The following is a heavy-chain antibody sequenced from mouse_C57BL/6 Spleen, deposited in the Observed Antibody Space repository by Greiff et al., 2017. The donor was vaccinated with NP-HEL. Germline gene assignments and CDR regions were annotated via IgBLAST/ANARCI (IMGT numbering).Heavy chain of an antibody. D-gene: IGHD1-1*01. CDR1: GYTFTSYW. CDR3: ARFYYGSSYAWFAY. V-gene: IGHV1-64*01. Sequence: QVQLQQSGAELVKPGASVKLSCKASGYTFTSYWMHWVKQRPGQGLEWIGMIHPNSGSTNYNEKFKSKATLPVDTSSSPAYIQLSSRTSEDSAGYDCARFYYGSSYAWFAYWGQGTLVTVSA. CDR2: IHPNSGST. J-gene: IGHJ3*01.